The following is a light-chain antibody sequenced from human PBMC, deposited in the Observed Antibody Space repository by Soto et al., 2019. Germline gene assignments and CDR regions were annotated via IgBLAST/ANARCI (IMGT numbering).Light chain of an antibody. CDR3: AAWDDSLNGLV. CDR2: SNN. Sequence: QSVLTQPPSASGTPGQRVTISCSGSSSNIGSNTVNWYQQLPGTAPKLLIYSNNQRPSGVPDRFAGSKSGTSASLAISGLQSEDEADYYCAAWDDSLNGLVFGVGTKLTVL. V-gene: IGLV1-44*01. J-gene: IGLJ2*01. CDR1: SSNIGSNT.